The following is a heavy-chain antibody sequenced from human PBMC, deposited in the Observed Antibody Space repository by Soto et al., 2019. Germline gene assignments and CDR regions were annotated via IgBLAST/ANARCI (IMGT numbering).Heavy chain of an antibody. CDR3: ARGYRTSWYYYYGMDV. CDR1: GGSISSYY. Sequence: SETLSLTCTVSGGSISSYYWSWIRQPPGKGLEWIGYIYYSGSTNYNPSLKSRVTISVDTSKNQFSLKLSSVTAADTAVYYCARGYRTSWYYYYGMDVWGQGTTVTVS. V-gene: IGHV4-59*01. D-gene: IGHD6-13*01. CDR2: IYYSGST. J-gene: IGHJ6*02.